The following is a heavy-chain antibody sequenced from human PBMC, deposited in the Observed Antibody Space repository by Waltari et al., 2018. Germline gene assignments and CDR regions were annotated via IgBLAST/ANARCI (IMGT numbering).Heavy chain of an antibody. V-gene: IGHV4-59*11. CDR1: GGSISSHY. CDR3: ARGTIFGVVID. Sequence: QVQLQESGPGLVKPSETLSLTCTVSGGSISSHYWSWIRQPPGKGLEWIGYIYYSGSTNYNPSLKSRVTISVDTSKNQFSLKRSSVTAADTAVYYCARGTIFGVVIDWGQGTLVTVSS. CDR2: IYYSGST. J-gene: IGHJ4*02. D-gene: IGHD3-3*01.